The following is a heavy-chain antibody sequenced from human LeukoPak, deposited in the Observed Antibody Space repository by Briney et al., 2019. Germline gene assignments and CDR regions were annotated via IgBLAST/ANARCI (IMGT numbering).Heavy chain of an antibody. CDR3: ARGTVTTDY. D-gene: IGHD4-17*01. CDR2: INPSGGST. V-gene: IGHV1-46*01. Sequence: ASVKVSRKASGFTFTSYYMHWVRQAPGQGLEWMGIINPSGGSTTYAQKFQGRVTMTRDTSTSTVYMELSSLRSEDTAFYYCARGTVTTDYWGQGTLVTVSS. CDR1: GFTFTSYY. J-gene: IGHJ4*02.